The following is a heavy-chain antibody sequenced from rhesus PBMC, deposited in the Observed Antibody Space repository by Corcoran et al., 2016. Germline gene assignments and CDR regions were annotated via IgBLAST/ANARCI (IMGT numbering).Heavy chain of an antibody. Sequence: QVQLQESGPGRLKPSAPLSLTCAVSGGPIRGGYGWGWMRQPPGKGLEWIGRIYSSSGNTYYNPSLKSRVTISTDTSKNQFSLKLSSVTAADTAVYYCATFGVVTNDAFDFWGQGLRVTVSS. J-gene: IGHJ3*01. D-gene: IGHD3-3*01. CDR3: ATFGVVTNDAFDF. CDR2: IYSSSGNT. V-gene: IGHV4-76*01. CDR1: GGPIRGGYG.